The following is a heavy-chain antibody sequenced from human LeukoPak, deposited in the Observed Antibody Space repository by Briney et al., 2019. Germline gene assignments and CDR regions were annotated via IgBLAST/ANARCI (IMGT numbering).Heavy chain of an antibody. Sequence: KTGGSLRLSCAASGFTFSSYSMTWVRQAPGKGLEWVSYISSSSSYIYYADSVKGRFTISRDNAKNSLYLQMNSLRAEDTAVYYCARDRYYYYDSSGGDYFDYWGQGTLVTVSS. CDR1: GFTFSSYS. CDR3: ARDRYYYYDSSGGDYFDY. D-gene: IGHD3-22*01. CDR2: ISSSSSYI. V-gene: IGHV3-21*05. J-gene: IGHJ4*02.